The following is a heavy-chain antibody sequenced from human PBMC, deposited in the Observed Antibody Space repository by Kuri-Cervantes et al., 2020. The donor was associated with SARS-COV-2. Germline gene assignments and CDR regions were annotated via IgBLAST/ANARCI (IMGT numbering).Heavy chain of an antibody. D-gene: IGHD3-3*01. V-gene: IGHV3-23*01. J-gene: IGHJ4*02. CDR1: GSASSNSA. Sequence: GGSLRPPGAVPGSASSNSAMSWVRQAPGKGLEWVSSISLNGGSQYYADSVKGRLTISRENSKNTLYLQMNSLTAEDTAVYYCAGATIFGVDRSPVYWGQGTLVTVSS. CDR2: ISLNGGSQ. CDR3: AGATIFGVDRSPVY.